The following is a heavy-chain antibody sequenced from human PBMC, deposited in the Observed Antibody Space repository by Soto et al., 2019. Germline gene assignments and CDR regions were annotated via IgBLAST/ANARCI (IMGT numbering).Heavy chain of an antibody. CDR2: IYPGDSDT. V-gene: IGHV5-51*01. Sequence: PGESLKISCKGSGYTSASYWIAWVRQMPGKGLEWMGIIYPGDSDTRYSPSFQGQVTISADKSISTAYLQWSSLKASDTAMYYCARLEGDRYYHHYYMDVWGKGTTVTVSS. D-gene: IGHD2-21*02. J-gene: IGHJ6*03. CDR3: ARLEGDRYYHHYYMDV. CDR1: GYTSASYW.